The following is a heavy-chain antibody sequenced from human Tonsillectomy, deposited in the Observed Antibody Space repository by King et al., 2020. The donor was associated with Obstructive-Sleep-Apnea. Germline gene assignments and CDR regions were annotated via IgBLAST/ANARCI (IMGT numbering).Heavy chain of an antibody. D-gene: IGHD2-15*01. J-gene: IGHJ5*02. CDR1: GGSISSYY. Sequence: QVQLQESGPGLVKPSETLSLTCTVSGGSISSYYWSWIRQPAGKGLEWIGRIYTSGSTNYNPSLKSRVTISVDTSKNQFSLKLSSVTAADTAVYYCARGYCSGGSCVSYNWFDPWGQGTLVTVSS. CDR3: ARGYCSGGSCVSYNWFDP. CDR2: IYTSGST. V-gene: IGHV4-4*07.